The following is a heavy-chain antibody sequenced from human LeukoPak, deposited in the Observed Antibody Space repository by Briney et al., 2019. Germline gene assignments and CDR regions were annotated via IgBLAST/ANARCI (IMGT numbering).Heavy chain of an antibody. CDR2: FDPEDGET. CDR3: ATTRDNWNDVWFDP. D-gene: IGHD1-20*01. V-gene: IGHV1-24*01. Sequence: ASVKVSRKVSGYTLTELSMHWVRQAPGKGLEWMGGFDPEDGETIYAQKFQGRVTMTEDTSTDTAYMELSSLRSEDTAVYYCATTRDNWNDVWFDPWGQGTLVTVSS. CDR1: GYTLTELS. J-gene: IGHJ5*02.